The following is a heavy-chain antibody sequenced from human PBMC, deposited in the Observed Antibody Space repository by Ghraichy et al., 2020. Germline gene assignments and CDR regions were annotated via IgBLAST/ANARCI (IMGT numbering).Heavy chain of an antibody. D-gene: IGHD3-22*01. Sequence: GGSLRLSCVASGLTFSNYAMTWVRQAPGKGLEWVSSISASGSRTYYADAVKGRFTISRDSSKNTLYLQMNSLGVEDTAVYYCAKEVGSGYDSSNSKFDYWGQGTLVTVSS. CDR2: ISASGSRT. CDR3: AKEVGSGYDSSNSKFDY. V-gene: IGHV3-23*01. CDR1: GLTFSNYA. J-gene: IGHJ4*02.